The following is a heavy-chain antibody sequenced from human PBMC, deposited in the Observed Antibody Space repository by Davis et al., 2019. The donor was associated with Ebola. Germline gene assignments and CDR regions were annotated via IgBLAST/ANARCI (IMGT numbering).Heavy chain of an antibody. CDR1: GYTFTSYG. CDR2: ISAYNGNT. J-gene: IGHJ5*02. V-gene: IGHV1-18*01. Sequence: ASVKVSCKASGYTFTSYGISWVRQAPGQGLEWMGWISAYNGNTNYAQKLQGRVTMTTDTSTSTAYMELRSLRSDDTAVYYCARSLWFRELSSNWFDPWGQGTLVTVSS. CDR3: ARSLWFRELSSNWFDP. D-gene: IGHD3-10*01.